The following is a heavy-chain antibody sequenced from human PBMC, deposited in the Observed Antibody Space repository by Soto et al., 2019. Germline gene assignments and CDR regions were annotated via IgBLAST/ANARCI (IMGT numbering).Heavy chain of an antibody. CDR2: IRQDGNEM. V-gene: IGHV3-7*01. CDR1: GFTIGGAW. J-gene: IGHJ6*02. CDR3: ARDEYYYALDV. Sequence: XGSLRLSCAASGFTIGGAWMSWARQAPGKGLEWVAKIRQDGNEMYYVDAVRGRFTISRDNAKNSLYLQMNSLRVEDTALYYCARDEYYYALDVWGQGTTVTVSS.